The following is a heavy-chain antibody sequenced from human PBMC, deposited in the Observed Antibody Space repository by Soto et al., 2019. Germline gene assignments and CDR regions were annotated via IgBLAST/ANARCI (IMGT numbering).Heavy chain of an antibody. CDR3: ARYSIVVLPQVLFNWFDP. Sequence: NPSETLSLTCSVSGGSITSTIDYWGWIRQSPGKGLEWIGNIYYDGSTNYNPSLKSRVTISVDTSKNQFSLKLSSVTAADTAVYYCARYSIVVLPQVLFNWFDPRGQGTLVTVSS. CDR1: GGSITSTIDY. CDR2: IYYDGST. D-gene: IGHD2-15*01. V-gene: IGHV4-39*07. J-gene: IGHJ5*02.